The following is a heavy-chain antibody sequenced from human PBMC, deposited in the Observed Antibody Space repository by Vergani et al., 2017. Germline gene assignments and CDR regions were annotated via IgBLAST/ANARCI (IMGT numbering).Heavy chain of an antibody. D-gene: IGHD2-2*01. Sequence: VQLLESGGGLVQPGGSLRLSCAASGFTFSSYAMHWVRQAPGKGLEWVAVISYDGSNKYYADSVKGRFTISRDNSKNTLYLQMNSLRAEDTAVYYCARIGSTSSARRYYYYMDVWGKGTTVTVSS. CDR3: ARIGSTSSARRYYYYMDV. CDR2: ISYDGSNK. J-gene: IGHJ6*03. CDR1: GFTFSSYA. V-gene: IGHV3-30-3*01.